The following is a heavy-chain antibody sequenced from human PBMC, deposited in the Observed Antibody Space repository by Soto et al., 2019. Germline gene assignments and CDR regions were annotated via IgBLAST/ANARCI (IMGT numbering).Heavy chain of an antibody. J-gene: IGHJ6*02. CDR2: IKSKTDGGTT. V-gene: IGHV3-15*07. CDR1: GFTFSNAW. CDR3: TTDDYGDYAPYYYYGMDV. D-gene: IGHD4-17*01. Sequence: EVQLVESGGGLVKPGGSLRLSCAASGFTFSNAWMNWVRQPPGKGLEWVGRIKSKTDGGTTDYAAPVKGRFTISRDDSKNTLYLQMNSLKTEDTAVYYCTTDDYGDYAPYYYYGMDVWGQGTTVTVSS.